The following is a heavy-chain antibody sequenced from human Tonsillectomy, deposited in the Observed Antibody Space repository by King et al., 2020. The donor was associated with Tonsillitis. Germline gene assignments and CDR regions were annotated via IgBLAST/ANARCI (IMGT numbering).Heavy chain of an antibody. CDR3: ARGSVVQRTIDY. D-gene: IGHD1-1*01. V-gene: IGHV3-21*01. CDR2: ITSSSNYI. CDR1: GFTFSSYS. J-gene: IGHJ4*02. Sequence: VQLVESGGGLVKPGGSLRLSCAASGFTFSSYSMNWVRQAPGKGLEWVSFITSSSNYIYYADSVKGRFTISRDNAKNSLYLQMNSLRAEDTAVYYCARGSVVQRTIDYCGQGTLVTVSS.